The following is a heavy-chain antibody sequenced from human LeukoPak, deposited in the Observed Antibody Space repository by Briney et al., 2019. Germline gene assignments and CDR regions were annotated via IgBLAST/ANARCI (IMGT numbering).Heavy chain of an antibody. Sequence: ASVKVSCKASGYTFTGYYMHWVRQAPGQGLEWMGWINPNSGGINYAQKSQGRVTMTRDTAIGTAYMELSRLRSDDTAVYYCAREVGFTVTTFDYWGQGTLVTVSS. J-gene: IGHJ4*02. CDR2: INPNSGGI. CDR1: GYTFTGYY. D-gene: IGHD4-17*01. V-gene: IGHV1-2*02. CDR3: AREVGFTVTTFDY.